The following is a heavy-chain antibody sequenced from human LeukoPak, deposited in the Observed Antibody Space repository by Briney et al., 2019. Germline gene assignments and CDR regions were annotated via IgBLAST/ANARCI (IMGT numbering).Heavy chain of an antibody. CDR3: ARGSGGYRSNWFDP. V-gene: IGHV1-2*06. CDR2: INPNSGGT. Sequence: ASVKVSCKASGYTFTGYYMHWVRQAPGQGLEWMGRINPNSGGTNYAQKFQGRVTMTRDTSISTAYMELSRLRSDDTAVYYCARGSGGYRSNWFDPWGQGTLVTVSS. CDR1: GYTFTGYY. J-gene: IGHJ5*02. D-gene: IGHD5-18*01.